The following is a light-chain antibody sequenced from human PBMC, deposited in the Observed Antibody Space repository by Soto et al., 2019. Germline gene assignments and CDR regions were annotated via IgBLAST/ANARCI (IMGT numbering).Light chain of an antibody. CDR1: QSVSND. CDR2: YAS. V-gene: IGKV3-11*01. J-gene: IGKJ4*01. Sequence: EIVLTQSPATLSLSPGERATLSCRASQSVSNDLVWYHQKPGQAPRLVIYYASNRASGIPARFSGSGSGTGFTLTISSLEPEDFAVYYCQQRSSWPPTFGGGTKVEFK. CDR3: QQRSSWPPT.